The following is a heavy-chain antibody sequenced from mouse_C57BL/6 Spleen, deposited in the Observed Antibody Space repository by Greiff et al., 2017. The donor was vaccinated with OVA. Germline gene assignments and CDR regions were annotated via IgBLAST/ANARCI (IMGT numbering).Heavy chain of an antibody. Sequence: GGGLVQPKGSLKLSCAASGFSFITYAMNWVRQAPGKGLEWVARIRSKSNNYATYYADSVKDRFTISRDDSESMLYLQMNNLKTEDTAMYYCVRHDGYSFAYWGQGTLVTVSA. V-gene: IGHV10-1*01. CDR2: IRSKSNNYAT. D-gene: IGHD2-3*01. CDR1: GFSFITYA. J-gene: IGHJ3*01. CDR3: VRHDGYSFAY.